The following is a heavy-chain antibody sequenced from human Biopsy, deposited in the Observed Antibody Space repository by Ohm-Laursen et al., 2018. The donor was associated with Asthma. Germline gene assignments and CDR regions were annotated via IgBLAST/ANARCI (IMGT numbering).Heavy chain of an antibody. CDR3: ARTFHYWSPYHAEPYHL. Sequence: GSLRLSCSASGFTFGDYWMSWVRQVPGKGLEWVANIKHDGTEKNHVDSLKGRFTISRDNAKNSLYLQMNSLRAEDTAVYYCARTFHYWSPYHAEPYHLWGQGTLVTVSS. CDR2: IKHDGTEK. D-gene: IGHD3-3*02. V-gene: IGHV3-7*01. CDR1: GFTFGDYW. J-gene: IGHJ1*01.